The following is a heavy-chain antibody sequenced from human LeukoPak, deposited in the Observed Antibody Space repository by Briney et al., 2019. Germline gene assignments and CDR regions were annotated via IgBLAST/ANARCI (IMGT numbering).Heavy chain of an antibody. V-gene: IGHV3-74*01. Sequence: GGSLRLSCAASGFTLRNYGMHWVRQTPGKGLLWVARINADGTSPTYAGSVKGRFTISRDNAKNTLYMQTDSLRVDDTAVYYCARVAYCGGDCYSFGYYYYMDVWGKGTTVTVSS. J-gene: IGHJ6*03. CDR2: INADGTSP. CDR1: GFTLRNYG. D-gene: IGHD2-21*02. CDR3: ARVAYCGGDCYSFGYYYYMDV.